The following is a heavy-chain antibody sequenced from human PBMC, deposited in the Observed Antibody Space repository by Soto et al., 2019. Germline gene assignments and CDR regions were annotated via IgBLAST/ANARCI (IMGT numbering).Heavy chain of an antibody. J-gene: IGHJ4*02. CDR2: IYYSGST. CDR1: GGSISSYY. Sequence: SETLSLTCTVAGGSISSYYWCWIRKRPGKGLEWIGCIYYSGSTNYNPSLKCRVTISVDTSKNQFSLKLNSVAAADTAVYYCARGRRYCSGGSCFGGYFFDYWGQGTLVTVS. D-gene: IGHD2-15*01. CDR3: ARGRRYCSGGSCFGGYFFDY. V-gene: IGHV4-59*12.